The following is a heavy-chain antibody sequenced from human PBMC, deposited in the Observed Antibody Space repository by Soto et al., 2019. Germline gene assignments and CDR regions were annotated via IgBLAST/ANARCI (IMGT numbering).Heavy chain of an antibody. Sequence: SGPTLVNPTQTLTLTCIFSGFSLRTSGVGVGWIRQPPGKALEWPGFIYWNDDKRYSPSLKSRLTITKDTSKNQVVLTMTNMDPVDTATYYCAKSGSSGWYGWFDPWGQGTLVTVSS. J-gene: IGHJ5*02. CDR3: AKSGSSGWYGWFDP. CDR1: GFSLRTSGVG. CDR2: IYWNDDK. D-gene: IGHD6-19*01. V-gene: IGHV2-5*01.